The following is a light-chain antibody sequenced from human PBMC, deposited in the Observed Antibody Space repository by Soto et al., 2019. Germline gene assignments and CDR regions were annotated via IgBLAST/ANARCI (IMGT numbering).Light chain of an antibody. CDR2: LAS. Sequence: DIVMTQSPLSLPVTPGEPASISCRSSQSLLHSNGYTYLDWYLQKPGQSPQLLIYLASNRASGVPDRSSASGSGRDMTLKISRVQTEEVGVSYCTQNLQTPTFGQRTRLELK. J-gene: IGKJ5*01. V-gene: IGKV2-28*01. CDR3: TQNLQTPT. CDR1: QSLLHSNGYTY.